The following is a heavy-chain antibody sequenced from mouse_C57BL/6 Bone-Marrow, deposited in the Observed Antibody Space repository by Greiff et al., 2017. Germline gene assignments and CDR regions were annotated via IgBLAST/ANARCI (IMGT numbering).Heavy chain of an antibody. D-gene: IGHD2-4*01. CDR3: ALRASYDYYYAMDY. J-gene: IGHJ4*01. Sequence: QVQLQQSDAELVKPGASVKISCKVSGYTFTDHSIHWLKQRPEQGLEWIGYIYPRDGSTKYNEKFKGKATLTADKSSSTASMQLNSLTSEDSAVYFCALRASYDYYYAMDYWGQGTSVTVSS. V-gene: IGHV1-78*01. CDR2: IYPRDGST. CDR1: GYTFTDHS.